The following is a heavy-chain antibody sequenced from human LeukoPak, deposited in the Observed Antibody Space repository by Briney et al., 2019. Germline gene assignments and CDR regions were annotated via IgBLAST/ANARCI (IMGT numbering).Heavy chain of an antibody. J-gene: IGHJ4*02. CDR1: GFTFTTFG. CDR3: ARDSQSIGPLY. V-gene: IGHV3-74*01. Sequence: GGSLRLSCAASGFTFTTFGMHWGRQAPGEGVVWVSRIMSDGRSTYADSVKGRFTISRDTAKNTLYLQMNSLRAEDTAVYYCARDSQSIGPLYWGQGTLVTVSS. CDR2: IMSDGRST.